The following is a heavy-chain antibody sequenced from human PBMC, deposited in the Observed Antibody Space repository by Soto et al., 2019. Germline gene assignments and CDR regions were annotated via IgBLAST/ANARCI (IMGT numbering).Heavy chain of an antibody. D-gene: IGHD5-12*01. CDR3: ARDLKGDGYNYCDY. CDR1: GGTFSSYT. J-gene: IGHJ4*02. CDR2: IIPILGIA. V-gene: IGHV1-69*08. Sequence: QVQLVQSGAEVKKPGSSVKVSCKASGGTFSSYTISWVRQAPGQGLEWMGRIIPILGIANYAQKFQGRVTITADKATSTACMELSSLRSQDTAVYYCARDLKGDGYNYCDYWGQGTLVTVSS.